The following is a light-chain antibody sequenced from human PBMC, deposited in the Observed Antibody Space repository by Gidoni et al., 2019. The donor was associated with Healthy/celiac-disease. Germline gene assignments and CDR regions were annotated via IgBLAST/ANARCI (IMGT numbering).Light chain of an antibody. CDR1: QSISSY. CDR2: AAS. CDR3: QQSYSTPPRT. J-gene: IGKJ4*01. V-gene: IGKV1-39*01. Sequence: DIQMTQSPSSLSASVGDRVTITCRASQSISSYLNWYQQKPGKAPKLLIYAASSLQSGVPSRFSGSGSGTDFTLTISSLQHEDFATYYCQQSYSTPPRTFGGGTKVEIK.